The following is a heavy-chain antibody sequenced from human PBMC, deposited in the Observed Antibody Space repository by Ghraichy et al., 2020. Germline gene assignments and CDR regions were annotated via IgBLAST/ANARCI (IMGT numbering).Heavy chain of an antibody. D-gene: IGHD2-2*01. J-gene: IGHJ5*02. CDR2: ISYDGSNK. V-gene: IGHV3-30-3*01. CDR1: GFTFSSYA. CDR3: ARDPYCSSTSCYLSFWFDP. Sequence: GGPLRLSCAASGFTFSSYAMHWVRQAPGKGLEWVAVISYDGSNKYYADSVKGRFTISRDNSKNTLYLQMNSLRAEDTAVYYCARDPYCSSTSCYLSFWFDPWGQGTLVTVSS.